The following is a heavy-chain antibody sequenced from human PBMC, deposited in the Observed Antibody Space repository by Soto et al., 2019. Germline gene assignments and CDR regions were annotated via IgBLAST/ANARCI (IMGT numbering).Heavy chain of an antibody. Sequence: QVQLVQSGAEVKKPGASVKVSCKASGYTFTSYGISWVRQAPGQGLEWMGWISGYNGNKKCAQKLQGRVTMTTDTPTSTAYMELRSLRSGDTAVYYCARDPAIFDYWGQGTLVTVSS. CDR1: GYTFTSYG. CDR2: ISGYNGNK. J-gene: IGHJ4*02. V-gene: IGHV1-18*01. CDR3: ARDPAIFDY.